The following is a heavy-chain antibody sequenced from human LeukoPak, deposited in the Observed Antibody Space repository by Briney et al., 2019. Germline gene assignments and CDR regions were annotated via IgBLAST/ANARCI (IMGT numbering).Heavy chain of an antibody. CDR2: IYPGDSDT. CDR3: ARHGGYCSSTSCYASWFDP. CDR1: GYSFTSYW. V-gene: IGHV5-51*01. Sequence: GESLQISCQGSGYSFTSYWIGWVRQMPGKGLEWMGIIYPGDSDTRYSPSFQGQVTISADKSISTAYLQWSSLKASDTAMYYCARHGGYCSSTSCYASWFDPWGQGTLVTVSS. J-gene: IGHJ5*02. D-gene: IGHD2-2*03.